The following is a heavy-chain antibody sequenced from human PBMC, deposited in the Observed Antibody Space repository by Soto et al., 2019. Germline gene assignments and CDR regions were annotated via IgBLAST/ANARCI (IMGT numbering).Heavy chain of an antibody. CDR3: ARSQWLRSNYYYGMDG. CDR2: IWYDGSNK. Sequence: GGSLRLSCAASGFTFSSYGMHWVRQAPGKGLEWVAVIWYDGSNKYYADSVKGRFTISRDNSKNTLYLQMNSLRAEDTAVYYCARSQWLRSNYYYGMDGWGQGTTVTVSS. V-gene: IGHV3-33*01. J-gene: IGHJ6*02. CDR1: GFTFSSYG. D-gene: IGHD5-12*01.